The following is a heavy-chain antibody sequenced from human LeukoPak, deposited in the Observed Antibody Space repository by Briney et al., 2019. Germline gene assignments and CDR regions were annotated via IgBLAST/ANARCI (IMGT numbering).Heavy chain of an antibody. J-gene: IGHJ5*02. Sequence: GGSLRLSCAASGFTFSSYGMHWVRQAPGKGLEWGAVIWYDGSNKYYADSVKGRFTISRDNSKNTLYLQMNSLRAEDTAVYYCARDAGSSWYNNWFDPWGQGTLVTVSS. D-gene: IGHD6-13*01. CDR3: ARDAGSSWYNNWFDP. CDR2: IWYDGSNK. CDR1: GFTFSSYG. V-gene: IGHV3-33*01.